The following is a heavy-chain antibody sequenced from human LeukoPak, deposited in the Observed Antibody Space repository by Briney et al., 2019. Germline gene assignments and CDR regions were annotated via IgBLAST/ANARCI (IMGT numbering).Heavy chain of an antibody. CDR1: GGSISSRSYF. CDR2: IYYSGST. D-gene: IGHD3-10*01. J-gene: IGHJ4*02. CDR3: VMWFGELYYFDY. V-gene: IGHV4-39*01. Sequence: SETLSLTCTVCGGSISSRSYFWGWIRQPPGKGLEWIGSIYYSGSTYYNPSLKSRVTISVDTSKNQFSLRLNSVTAADTAVYYCVMWFGELYYFDYWGQGTLVTFSS.